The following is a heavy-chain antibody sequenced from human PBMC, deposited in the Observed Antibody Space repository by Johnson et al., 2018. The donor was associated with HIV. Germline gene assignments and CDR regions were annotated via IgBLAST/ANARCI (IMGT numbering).Heavy chain of an antibody. V-gene: IGHV3-23*04. J-gene: IGHJ3*02. Sequence: VQLVESGGGLVQPGGSLRLSCAASGFPFSSYAMTWVRQAPGKGLEWVSTIGGSTYYADSVKGRFTISRDNSKNTLYLQMNSLRAEDTAVYYCARDPPSYGSGSYFRAFDIWGQGTMVTVSS. CDR3: ARDPPSYGSGSYFRAFDI. CDR1: GFPFSSYA. D-gene: IGHD3-10*01. CDR2: IGGST.